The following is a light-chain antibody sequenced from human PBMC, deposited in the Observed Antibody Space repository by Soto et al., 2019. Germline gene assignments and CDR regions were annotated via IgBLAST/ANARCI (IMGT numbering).Light chain of an antibody. CDR2: GAS. J-gene: IGKJ4*01. V-gene: IGKV3-20*01. CDR1: QSVSSNY. Sequence: EMVMTQSPGTLSLSPGETATLSCRASQSVSSNYVAWFHQKPGQAPRLLIYGASSRATGVPDRFSASGSGTDFTLTISRLQPEDFAVYYCQQYASSPLTFGGGTKVDIK. CDR3: QQYASSPLT.